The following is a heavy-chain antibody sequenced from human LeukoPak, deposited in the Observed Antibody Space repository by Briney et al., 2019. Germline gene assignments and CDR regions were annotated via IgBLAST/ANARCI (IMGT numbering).Heavy chain of an antibody. Sequence: GGSLRLSCGASGFTFSSYAMNWVRQAPGKELEWVSTISGDGGATHYADSVKGRFTIARANSKNTLFLQMNSLRAEDTAVYYCAKSGSRNWDYFEYWGQGTLVTASS. CDR1: GFTFSSYA. V-gene: IGHV3-23*01. CDR2: ISGDGGAT. J-gene: IGHJ4*02. CDR3: AKSGSRNWDYFEY. D-gene: IGHD2-15*01.